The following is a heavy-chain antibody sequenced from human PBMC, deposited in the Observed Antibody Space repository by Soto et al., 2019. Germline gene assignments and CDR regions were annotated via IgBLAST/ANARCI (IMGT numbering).Heavy chain of an antibody. CDR3: ARQDVTIFGVVKYYYYYGMDV. CDR1: GYTFTSSG. J-gene: IGHJ6*02. Sequence: ASVKVSCKASGYTFTSSGISWVRQAPGQGLEWMGWISAYNGNTNYAQKLQGRVTMTTDTSTSTAYMELRSLRSDDTAVYYCARQDVTIFGVVKYYYYYGMDVWGQGTTVTVS. D-gene: IGHD3-3*01. V-gene: IGHV1-18*01. CDR2: ISAYNGNT.